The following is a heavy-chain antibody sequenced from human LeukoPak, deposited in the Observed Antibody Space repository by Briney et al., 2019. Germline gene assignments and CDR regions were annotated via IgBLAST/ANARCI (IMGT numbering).Heavy chain of an antibody. J-gene: IGHJ6*02. D-gene: IGHD2-21*02. CDR1: GYTFTSYY. CDR3: AVAYCGGDCYYYYAMDV. CDR2: INPSGGST. Sequence: ASVKVSCKTSGYTFTSYYLHWVRQAPGQGLEWMGIINPSGGSTTYPQKFQGRVTMTRDPSTSTVCMELSSLRSEDTAVYYCAVAYCGGDCYYYYAMDVWGQGTTVIVSS. V-gene: IGHV1-46*03.